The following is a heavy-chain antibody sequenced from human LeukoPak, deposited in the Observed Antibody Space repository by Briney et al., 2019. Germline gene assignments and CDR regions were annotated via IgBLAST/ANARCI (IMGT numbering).Heavy chain of an antibody. J-gene: IGHJ6*03. D-gene: IGHD1-14*01. CDR2: IIPIFGTA. CDR3: ARGRKTASIYYYYMDV. CDR1: GGTFSSYA. V-gene: IGHV1-69*05. Sequence: SVKVSRKASGGTFSSYAISWVRQAPGQGLEWMGGIIPIFGTANYAQKFQGRVTITTDESTSTAYMELSSLRSEDTAVYYCARGRKTASIYYYYMDVWGKGTTVTVSS.